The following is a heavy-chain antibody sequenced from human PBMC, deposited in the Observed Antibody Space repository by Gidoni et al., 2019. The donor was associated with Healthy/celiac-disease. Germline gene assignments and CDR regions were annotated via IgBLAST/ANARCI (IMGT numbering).Heavy chain of an antibody. J-gene: IGHJ4*02. CDR1: GYTFTGYY. CDR3: ARDRMSSFDY. CDR2: INPNSGGT. D-gene: IGHD1-26*01. V-gene: IGHV1-2*04. Sequence: QVQLVPSGAEVKKPGPSGSGSSKASGYTFTGYYMHWVRQAPGQGLEWMGWINPNSGGTNYAQKFQGWVTMTRDTSISTAYMELSRLRSDDTAVYYCARDRMSSFDYWGQGTLVTVSS.